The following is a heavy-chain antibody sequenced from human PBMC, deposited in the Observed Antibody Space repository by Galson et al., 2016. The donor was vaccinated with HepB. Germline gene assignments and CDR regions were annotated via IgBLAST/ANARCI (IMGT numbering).Heavy chain of an antibody. CDR3: ARSGTYYIFDY. CDR1: GDSITSYR. J-gene: IGHJ4*02. Sequence: EPLSLTCTVSGDSITSYRWSWIRQPPGKGLEWIGYIYDSGNTNYNPPFKSRVTLSVDTTKNRISLKLTSLTAADPAVYYCARSGTYYIFDYWGQGILVTVSS. V-gene: IGHV4-59*12. CDR2: IYDSGNT. D-gene: IGHD3-22*01.